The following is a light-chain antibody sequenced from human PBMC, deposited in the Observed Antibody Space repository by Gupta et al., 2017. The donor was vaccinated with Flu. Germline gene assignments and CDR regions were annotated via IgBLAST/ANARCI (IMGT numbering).Light chain of an antibody. V-gene: IGKV1-33*01. CDR2: DAS. J-gene: IGKJ5*01. CDR3: QQYDNLPIT. Sequence: EIQMTQSPSSLSASVGDRVTITCQASQDISNYLNWYQQKPGKAPKLLIYDASNLETGVPSRFSGSGSWTDFTFTISILQPEDIATYYCQQYDNLPITFGQGTRLEIK. CDR1: QDISNY.